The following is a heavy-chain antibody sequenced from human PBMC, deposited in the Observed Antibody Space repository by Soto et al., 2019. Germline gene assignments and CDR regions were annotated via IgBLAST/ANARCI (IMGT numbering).Heavy chain of an antibody. CDR2: IWYDGSNK. CDR1: GFTFSSYG. CDR3: ARDRGEEQPLVH. D-gene: IGHD6-13*01. V-gene: IGHV3-33*01. Sequence: GGSLRLSCAASGFTFSSYGMHWVRQAPGKGLEWVAVIWYDGSNKYYADSVKGRFTISRDNSKNTLYLQMNSLRAEDTAVYYCARDRGEEQPLVHWGQGTLVTVSS. J-gene: IGHJ4*02.